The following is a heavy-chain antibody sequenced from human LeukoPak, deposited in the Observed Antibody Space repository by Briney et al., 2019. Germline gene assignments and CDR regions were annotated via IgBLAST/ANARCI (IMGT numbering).Heavy chain of an antibody. J-gene: IGHJ5*02. V-gene: IGHV4-59*01. D-gene: IGHD1-1*01. Sequence: GSLRLSCVASGFTFSLYWMTWVRQFPGKGLEWIGYIYYSGSTNYNPSLKSRVTISVDTSKNQFSLKVSSVTAADTAVYYCARYRSNGDWFDPWGQGTLVTVSS. CDR2: IYYSGST. CDR1: GFTFSLYW. CDR3: ARYRSNGDWFDP.